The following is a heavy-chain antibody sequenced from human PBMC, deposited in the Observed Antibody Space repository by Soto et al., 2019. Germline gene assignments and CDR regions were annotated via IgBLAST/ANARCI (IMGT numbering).Heavy chain of an antibody. CDR2: IYHSGST. J-gene: IGHJ3*02. CDR3: ARGRYCSSTSCSYDFYI. D-gene: IGHD2-2*01. Sequence: SETLSLTCAVSGGSISSGGYSWSWIRQPPGKGLEWIGYIYHSGSTYYNPALKSRVTISVDRSKNQFSLKLTSVTAAAPAVYYCARGRYCSSTSCSYDFYIRGQGTIVSAS. V-gene: IGHV4-30-2*01. CDR1: GGSISSGGYS.